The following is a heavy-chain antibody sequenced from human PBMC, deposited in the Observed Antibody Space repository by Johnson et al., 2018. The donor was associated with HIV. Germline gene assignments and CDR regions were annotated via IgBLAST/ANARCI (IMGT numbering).Heavy chain of an antibody. V-gene: IGHV3-30*04. J-gene: IGHJ3*02. Sequence: QVQLVESGGGLVQPGGSLRLSCAASGFTFSQYAMHWVRQAPGKGLEWVALISYDGSDKYYADSVQGRFTISRDNSKTTLYVQMNSLRAEDTAFYYCARGGYEQDAFDIWGKGTMVTVSS. CDR2: ISYDGSDK. D-gene: IGHD6-25*01. CDR3: ARGGYEQDAFDI. CDR1: GFTFSQYA.